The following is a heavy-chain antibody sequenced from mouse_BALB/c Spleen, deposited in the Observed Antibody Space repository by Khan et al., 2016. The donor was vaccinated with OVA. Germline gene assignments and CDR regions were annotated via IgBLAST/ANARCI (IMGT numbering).Heavy chain of an antibody. D-gene: IGHD1-2*01. CDR3: TRRDYYAYNWYFDV. J-gene: IGHJ1*01. Sequence: EVQLQQSGPELVKPGASVKISCKTSGYTFTEYTMHWVKQSHGKSLEWIGRFNPNNGGTSYNQKFKGRATLTVDASSSTAYMELSSLTSEDSAVYDGTRRDYYAYNWYFDVWGAGTTVTVSS. CDR1: GYTFTEYT. V-gene: IGHV1-22*01. CDR2: FNPNNGGT.